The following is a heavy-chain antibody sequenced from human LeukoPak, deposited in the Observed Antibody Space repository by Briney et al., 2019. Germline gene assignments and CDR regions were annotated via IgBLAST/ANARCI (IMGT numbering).Heavy chain of an antibody. CDR1: GYTFTSYY. CDR3: ARAHYDSSGYYPELDY. V-gene: IGHV1-46*01. Sequence: ASVKVSCKASGYTFTSYYMHWVRQAPGQGLEWMGIINPSGGSTSYAQKFQGRVTMTRDTSTSTVYMELSSLRSEDTAVYYCARAHYDSSGYYPELDYWGQGTLVTVSS. CDR2: INPSGGST. J-gene: IGHJ4*02. D-gene: IGHD3-22*01.